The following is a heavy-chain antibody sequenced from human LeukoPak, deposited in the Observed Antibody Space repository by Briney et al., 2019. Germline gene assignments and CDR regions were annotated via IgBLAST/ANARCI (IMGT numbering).Heavy chain of an antibody. J-gene: IGHJ5*02. Sequence: SETLSLTCTVSGASISSYYWSWIRQPAGKGLEWIGRIYTSGTTNYNPSLKSRVTMSVDTSKNHFYLRLNSVTAADTAVYYCARDRSGSYSSSYWFDPWGQGTLVTVSS. V-gene: IGHV4-4*07. D-gene: IGHD6-6*01. CDR3: ARDRSGSYSSSYWFDP. CDR2: IYTSGTT. CDR1: GASISSYY.